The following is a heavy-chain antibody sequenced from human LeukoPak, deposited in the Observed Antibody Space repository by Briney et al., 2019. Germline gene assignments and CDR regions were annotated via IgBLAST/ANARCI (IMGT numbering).Heavy chain of an antibody. D-gene: IGHD1-26*01. V-gene: IGHV3-23*01. J-gene: IGHJ4*02. Sequence: GGSLRLSCAASGLSFGSYSMSWVRQAPGKGLEWVSAISGSGGSTYYADSVKGRFTISRDNSKNTLYLQMNSLRAEDTAVYYCAKGGRTFSTNFDYWGQGTLVTVSS. CDR3: AKGGRTFSTNFDY. CDR2: ISGSGGST. CDR1: GLSFGSYS.